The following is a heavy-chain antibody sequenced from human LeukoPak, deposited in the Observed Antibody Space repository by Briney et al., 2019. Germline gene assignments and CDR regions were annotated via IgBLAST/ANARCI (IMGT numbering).Heavy chain of an antibody. CDR3: ARAKGRGYSYGLSY. V-gene: IGHV4-4*02. CDR2: IYHSGST. CDR1: GGSISSSNW. J-gene: IGHJ4*02. D-gene: IGHD5-18*01. Sequence: SETLSLTCAVSGGSISSSNWWSWVRQPPGKGLEWIGEIYHSGSTNYNPSLKSRVTISVDTSKNQFSLKLSSVTAADTAVYYCARAKGRGYSYGLSYWGQGTLVTVSS.